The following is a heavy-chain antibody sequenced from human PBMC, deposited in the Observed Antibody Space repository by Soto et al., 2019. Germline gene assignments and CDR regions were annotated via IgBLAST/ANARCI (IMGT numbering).Heavy chain of an antibody. D-gene: IGHD3-3*01. V-gene: IGHV4-34*01. CDR3: ARQLDFWSGSYYYYCYMDV. Sequence: SQTQPLPYAVDGGNFRDYYGRWIRQPQGKGLEWIGDINHSGSTNYNPSLKSRVTISVDTSKNQFSLKLSSVTAADTAVYYCARQLDFWSGSYYYYCYMDVWGKGTTVTSP. J-gene: IGHJ6*03. CDR2: INHSGST. CDR1: GGNFRDYY.